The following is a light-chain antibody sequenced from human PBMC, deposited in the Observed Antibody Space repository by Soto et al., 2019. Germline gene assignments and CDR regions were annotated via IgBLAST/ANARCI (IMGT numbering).Light chain of an antibody. CDR2: AAS. Sequence: PSPLSSSVGDRVTITCRASQSISSYLNWYQQKPGKAPKLLIYAASSLQSGVPSRFSGSGSGTEFTLTISSLQPDDFATYYGQQYNTYSTFGQGTRLEIK. CDR3: QQYNTYST. J-gene: IGKJ5*01. V-gene: IGKV1-39*01. CDR1: QSISSY.